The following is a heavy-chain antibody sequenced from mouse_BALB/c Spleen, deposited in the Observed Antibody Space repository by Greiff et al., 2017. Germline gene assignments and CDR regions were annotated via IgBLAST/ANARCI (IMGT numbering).Heavy chain of an antibody. CDR3: ARGAYYGNSAWFAY. CDR1: GYSITSDYA. Sequence: DVKLQESGPGLVKPSQSLSLTCTVTGYSITSDYAWNWIRQFPGNKLEWMGYISYSGSTSYNPSLKSRISITRDTSKNQFFLQLNSGTTEDTATYYCARGAYYGNSAWFAYWGQGTLVTVSA. V-gene: IGHV3-2*02. D-gene: IGHD2-10*01. CDR2: ISYSGST. J-gene: IGHJ3*01.